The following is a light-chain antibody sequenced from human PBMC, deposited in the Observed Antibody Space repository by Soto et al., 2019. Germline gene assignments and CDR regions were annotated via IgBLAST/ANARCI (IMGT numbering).Light chain of an antibody. CDR2: EVT. CDR3: SSHTSGSTRV. V-gene: IGLV2-14*01. CDR1: SSDVGGYDY. J-gene: IGLJ1*01. Sequence: QSALTQPASVSGSPGQSIAISCTGTSSDVGGYDYVSWYQQHPDKAAKLMIYEVTKRPSGVSNRFSGSKSGNTASLTISGLQPEDEADYHCSSHTSGSTRVFGSGTKVTV.